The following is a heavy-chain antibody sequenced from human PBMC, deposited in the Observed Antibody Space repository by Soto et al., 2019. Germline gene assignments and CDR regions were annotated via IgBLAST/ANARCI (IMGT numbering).Heavy chain of an antibody. CDR1: GGSVSSGSYY. CDR2: IYYSGST. J-gene: IGHJ4*02. D-gene: IGHD6-19*01. CDR3: AREGRAGGYSSRFDY. V-gene: IGHV4-61*01. Sequence: PSETLSLTCPVSGGSVSSGSYYWSWIRQPPGKGLEWIGYIYYSGSTNYNPSLKSRVTISVDTSKNQFSLKLSSVTAADTAVYYCAREGRAGGYSSRFDYWGQGTLVTVSS.